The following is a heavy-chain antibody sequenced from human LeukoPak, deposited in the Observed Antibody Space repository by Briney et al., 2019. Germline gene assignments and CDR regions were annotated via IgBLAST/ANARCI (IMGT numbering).Heavy chain of an antibody. J-gene: IGHJ4*02. CDR2: IYYSGST. CDR3: ARVGGYYDSSGPTFDY. Sequence: SETLSLTCTVSGGSISSSSYYWGWIRQPPGKGLEWIGSIYYSGSTYYNPSLKSRVTISVDTSKNQFSLKLSSVTAADTAVYYCARVGGYYDSSGPTFDYWGREPWPPSPQ. CDR1: GGSISSSSYY. V-gene: IGHV4-39*01. D-gene: IGHD3-22*01.